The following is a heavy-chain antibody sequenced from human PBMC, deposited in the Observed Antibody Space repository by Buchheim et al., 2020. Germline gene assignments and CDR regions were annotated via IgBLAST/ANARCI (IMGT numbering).Heavy chain of an antibody. Sequence: VQLLESGGGLVQPGGSLRLSCAASGFTFSSYGMHWVRQAPGKGLEWVAVISYDGSNKYYADSVKGRFTISRDNSKNTLYLQMNSLRAEDTAVYYCARDRGTMVRGVIVGGMDVWGQGTT. D-gene: IGHD3-10*01. CDR3: ARDRGTMVRGVIVGGMDV. V-gene: IGHV3-30*03. J-gene: IGHJ6*02. CDR2: ISYDGSNK. CDR1: GFTFSSYG.